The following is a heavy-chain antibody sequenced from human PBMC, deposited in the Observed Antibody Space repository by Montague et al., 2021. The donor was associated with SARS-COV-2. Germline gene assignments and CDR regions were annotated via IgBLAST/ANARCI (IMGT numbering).Heavy chain of an antibody. D-gene: IGHD2-15*01. CDR2: IYNSGTT. CDR1: GDSISSYY. Sequence: SETLSLTCTVSGDSISSYYWNWIRQPPGKGLELIGYIYNSGTTNYNPSVKSRVTISVDTSKNQFSLKLNSVTAADTAVYYCARGGGYCSGGSCYYWFDTWGQGTLVTVSS. CDR3: ARGGGYCSGGSCYYWFDT. J-gene: IGHJ5*02. V-gene: IGHV4-59*01.